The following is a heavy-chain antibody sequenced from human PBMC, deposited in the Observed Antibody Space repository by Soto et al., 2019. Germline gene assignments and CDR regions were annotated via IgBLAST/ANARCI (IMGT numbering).Heavy chain of an antibody. CDR3: ARSSQWLPDY. Sequence: SETLSLTCTVSGGSISSSSYYWGWIRQPPGKGLEWIGSIYYSGSTYYNPSLKSRVTISVDTSKNQFSLKLSSVTAADTAVYYCARSSQWLPDYWGQGTLVTVSS. CDR1: GGSISSSSYY. D-gene: IGHD3-22*01. V-gene: IGHV4-39*01. CDR2: IYYSGST. J-gene: IGHJ4*02.